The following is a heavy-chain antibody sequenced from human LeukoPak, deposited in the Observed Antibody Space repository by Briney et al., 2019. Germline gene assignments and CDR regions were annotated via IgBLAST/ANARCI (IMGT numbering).Heavy chain of an antibody. CDR1: GFTFSTYP. Sequence: GGSLRLSYAASGFTFSTYPMSWVPQAPGKGLEWVSGISGSGGSTYYADSVRGRFTISRDISKNTLYLQMNSLRAEDTAVYYCAKDEGSGWYYFDYWGQGSLVTVSS. CDR3: AKDEGSGWYYFDY. V-gene: IGHV3-23*01. D-gene: IGHD6-19*01. J-gene: IGHJ4*02. CDR2: ISGSGGST.